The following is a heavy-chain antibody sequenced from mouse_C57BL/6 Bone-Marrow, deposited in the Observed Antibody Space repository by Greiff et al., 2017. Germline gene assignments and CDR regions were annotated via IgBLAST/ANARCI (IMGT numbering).Heavy chain of an antibody. Sequence: VQLQQPGAELVRPGSSVKLSCKASGYTFTSYWMDWVKQRPGQGLEWIGNIYPSDSETHYNQKFKDKATLTVDKSSSTAYMQLSSLTSEDSAVYYCARSDSSGAWFAYWGQGTLVTVSA. CDR1: GYTFTSYW. J-gene: IGHJ3*01. D-gene: IGHD3-2*02. V-gene: IGHV1-61*01. CDR2: IYPSDSET. CDR3: ARSDSSGAWFAY.